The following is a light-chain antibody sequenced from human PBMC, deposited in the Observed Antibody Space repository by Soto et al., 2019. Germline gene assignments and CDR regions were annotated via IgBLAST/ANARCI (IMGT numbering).Light chain of an antibody. CDR2: RND. CDR3: VAWDDNLSSRV. Sequence: QSVLTQPPSASGTPGQRVTISCSGSSSNIGSNYVNWYQHLPGTAPKLLIYRNDQRPSGVPDRFSGSKSGTSASLVITGLRPEDEADYYCVAWDDNLSSRVFGGGTKLTVL. V-gene: IGLV1-47*01. J-gene: IGLJ3*02. CDR1: SSNIGSNY.